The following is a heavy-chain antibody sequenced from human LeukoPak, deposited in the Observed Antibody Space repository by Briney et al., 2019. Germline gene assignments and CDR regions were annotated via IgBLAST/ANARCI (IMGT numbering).Heavy chain of an antibody. J-gene: IGHJ6*03. CDR3: ARDPGGTYISAYCYMDV. CDR2: ITSNSSYI. V-gene: IGHV3-21*01. CDR1: GFTFSIYN. D-gene: IGHD1-26*01. Sequence: GGSLRLSCAASGFTFSIYNMNWVRQAPGRGLEWVSSITSNSSYIYYADSVKGRFTISRDNAKKSLYLQMNSLRAEDTAVYYCARDPGGTYISAYCYMDVWGKGTTVTVSS.